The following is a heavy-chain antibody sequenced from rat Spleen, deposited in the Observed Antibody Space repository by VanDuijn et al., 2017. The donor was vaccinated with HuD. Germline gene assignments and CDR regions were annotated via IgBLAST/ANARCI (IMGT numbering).Heavy chain of an antibody. CDR3: ARHGGLRNWFAY. CDR2: INYDGIST. CDR1: GFAFSDYY. V-gene: IGHV5-29*01. J-gene: IGHJ3*01. D-gene: IGHD1-11*01. Sequence: EVQLVESDGGFVQPGGSLKLSCAASGFAFSDYYMAWVRQAPTKGLEWVATINYDGISTFYRDSVKGRFTISRDDAKNTQYLQMDSLRSEDTATYYCARHGGLRNWFAYWGQGTLVTVSS.